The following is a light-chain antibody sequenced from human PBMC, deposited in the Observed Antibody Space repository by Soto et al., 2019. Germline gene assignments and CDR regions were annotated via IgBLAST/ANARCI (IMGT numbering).Light chain of an antibody. V-gene: IGKV3-20*01. CDR3: QQYGSSPRT. Sequence: EIVLTQPPGTLPLSPGERSTLSCRASQSVTSNYLAWYQQKHGQAPSXXIYGASSRATGISDRFSGSGSGTDLTITISRLEPEDFAVYDCQQYGSSPRTFGQGTKVDIK. CDR1: QSVTSNY. J-gene: IGKJ1*01. CDR2: GAS.